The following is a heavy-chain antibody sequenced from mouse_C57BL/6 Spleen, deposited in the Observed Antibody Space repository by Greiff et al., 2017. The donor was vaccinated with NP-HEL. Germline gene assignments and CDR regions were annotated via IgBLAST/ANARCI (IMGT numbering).Heavy chain of an antibody. CDR1: GYTFTDYE. CDR3: RSGGSSWFAY. J-gene: IGHJ3*01. Sequence: VQLQQSGAELVRPGASVTLSCKASGYTFTDYEMHWVKQTPVHGLEWIGAIDPETGGTAYNQKFKGKAILTADKSSSTAYMELRSLTSEDSAVYYCRSGGSSWFAYWGQGTLVTVSA. V-gene: IGHV1-15*01. CDR2: IDPETGGT.